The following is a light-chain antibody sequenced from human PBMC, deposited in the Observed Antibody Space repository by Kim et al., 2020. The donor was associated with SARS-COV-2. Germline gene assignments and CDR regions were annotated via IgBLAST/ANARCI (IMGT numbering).Light chain of an antibody. CDR2: GSS. J-gene: IGLJ3*02. CDR1: TSNIGAGHD. CDR3: QSYDSGRWV. Sequence: QSVLTQPPSVSGAPGQRVTMSCTGSTSNIGAGHDVHWYQHLPGTAPKVLIYGSSNRPSGVPDRFSGSKSGTSASLAITGLQAEDEGDYYCQSYDSGRWVFGGGTKLTVL. V-gene: IGLV1-40*01.